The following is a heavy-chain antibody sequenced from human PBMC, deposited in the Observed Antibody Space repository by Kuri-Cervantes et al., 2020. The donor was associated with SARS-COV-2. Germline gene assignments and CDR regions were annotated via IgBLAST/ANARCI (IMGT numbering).Heavy chain of an antibody. Sequence: ESLKISCAVYGGSFSGYHWSWIRQPPGKGLEWIGEINHSGSTDYNPSLTSRVTVSVDTSKSQFSLRLNSVTAADTAVYYCASSDYGDRINWFDPWGQGTLVTVSS. D-gene: IGHD4-17*01. V-gene: IGHV4-34*01. CDR2: INHSGST. CDR3: ASSDYGDRINWFDP. J-gene: IGHJ5*02. CDR1: GGSFSGYH.